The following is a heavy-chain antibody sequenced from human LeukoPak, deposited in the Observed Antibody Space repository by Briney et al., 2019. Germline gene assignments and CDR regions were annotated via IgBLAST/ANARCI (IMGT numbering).Heavy chain of an antibody. D-gene: IGHD5-12*01. V-gene: IGHV3-74*03. CDR3: ARELASAAFDY. CDR2: IKRDGSSA. CDR1: GFTFSVYW. Sequence: GGSLRPSCAASGFTFSVYWMHWVRQAPGKGLVWVSLIKRDGSSAMYADSVKGRFSISRDNAKNTLYLQMNSLRAEDTAVYFCARELASAAFDYWGQGTPVTVSS. J-gene: IGHJ4*02.